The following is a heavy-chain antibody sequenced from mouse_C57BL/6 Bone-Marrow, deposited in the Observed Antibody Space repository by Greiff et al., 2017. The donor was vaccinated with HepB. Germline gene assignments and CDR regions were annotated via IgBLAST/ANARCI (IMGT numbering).Heavy chain of an antibody. CDR1: GFTFSSYG. CDR3: ARRIYDGYYYYYAMDY. D-gene: IGHD2-3*01. CDR2: ISSGGSYT. V-gene: IGHV5-6*02. J-gene: IGHJ4*01. Sequence: EVKLMESGGDLVKPGGSLKLSCAASGFTFSSYGMSWVRQTPDKRLEWVATISSGGSYTYYPDSVKGRFNISRDNAKNTLYLQMSSLKSEDTAMYYCARRIYDGYYYYYAMDYWGQGTSVTVSS.